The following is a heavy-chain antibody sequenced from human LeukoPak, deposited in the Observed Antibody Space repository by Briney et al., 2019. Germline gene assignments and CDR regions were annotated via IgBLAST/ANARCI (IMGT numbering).Heavy chain of an antibody. V-gene: IGHV3-48*03. J-gene: IGHJ4*02. CDR2: ISSSSSYT. CDR3: ARDLYGDYGSY. D-gene: IGHD4-17*01. CDR1: GFTFSSYE. Sequence: GGSLRLSCAASGFTFSSYEMNWVRQAPGKGLEWVSYISSSSSYTNYADSVKGRFTISRDNAKNSLYLQMNSLRAEDTAVYYCARDLYGDYGSYWGQGTLVTVSS.